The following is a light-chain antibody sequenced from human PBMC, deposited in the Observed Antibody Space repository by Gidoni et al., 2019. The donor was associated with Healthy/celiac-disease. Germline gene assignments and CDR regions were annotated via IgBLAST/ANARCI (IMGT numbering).Light chain of an antibody. CDR3: AAWDDSLSGVV. J-gene: IGLJ2*01. CDR2: SNN. CDR1: SSNIGSNY. Sequence: QSVLTQPPSASGTPGPRVTISCSGRSSNIGSNYVYWFQQLPGTAHKRLIYSNNQRPAGVPDRFSGSKSGTSASLAISGLRSEDEADYYCAAWDDSLSGVVFGGGTKLTV. V-gene: IGLV1-47*02.